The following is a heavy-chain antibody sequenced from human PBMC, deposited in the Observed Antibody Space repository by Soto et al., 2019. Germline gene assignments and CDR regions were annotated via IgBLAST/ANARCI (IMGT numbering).Heavy chain of an antibody. CDR2: ISGSGSNP. Sequence: EVQVLESGGGLVQPGGSLRLSCAASGFTFSSYAMSWVRQAPGQGLEWVSAISGSGSNPYYADSVKGRFTISRDNSKNTLYMQMNSLRAEGTARCYSARAASMPTRDGLVHWGQGTLVTVSS. CDR1: GFTFSSYA. J-gene: IGHJ4*02. D-gene: IGHD2-2*01. CDR3: ARAASMPTRDGLVH. V-gene: IGHV3-23*01.